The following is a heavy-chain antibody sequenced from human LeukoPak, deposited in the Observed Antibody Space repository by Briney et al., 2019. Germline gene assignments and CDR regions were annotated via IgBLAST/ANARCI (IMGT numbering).Heavy chain of an antibody. D-gene: IGHD5-12*01. CDR2: IYPGDSDT. CDR3: ARKRPSVARHGFDY. V-gene: IGHV5-51*01. Sequence: GGALEISCKGSGYRFTSYWIGWGRQMPGKGLEGRGIIYPGDSDTRYSPSFQGQVTISADKSISTAYLQWSSLKASDTAMYYCARKRPSVARHGFDYWGQGTLVTVSS. CDR1: GYRFTSYW. J-gene: IGHJ4*02.